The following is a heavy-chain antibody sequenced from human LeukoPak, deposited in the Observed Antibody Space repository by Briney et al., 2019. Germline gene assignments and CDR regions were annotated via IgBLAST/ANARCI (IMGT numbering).Heavy chain of an antibody. Sequence: ASVKVSCKASGYTFTSYGISWVRQAPGQGLEWMGWISAYNGNTNYAQKLQGRVTMTTDTSTSTAYMELRSLRSDDTAVYYCASTSPRIVVVPAATWFDPWGQGTLVTVSS. CDR1: GYTFTSYG. V-gene: IGHV1-18*01. CDR2: ISAYNGNT. CDR3: ASTSPRIVVVPAATWFDP. J-gene: IGHJ5*02. D-gene: IGHD2-2*01.